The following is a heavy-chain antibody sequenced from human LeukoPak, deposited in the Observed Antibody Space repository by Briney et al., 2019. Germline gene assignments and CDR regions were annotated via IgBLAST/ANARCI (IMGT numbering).Heavy chain of an antibody. CDR2: IRGSGGGT. D-gene: IGHD4-17*01. CDR3: TRDPNGDYVGAFDM. CDR1: GITFSTYA. Sequence: GGSLRLSCAASGITFSTYAMTWVRQAPGKGLEWVSSIRGSGGGTDYADSVKGRFTISRDNSRDTLFLQMNSLRAEDTALYYCTRDPNGDYVGAFDMWGPGTMVTVSS. V-gene: IGHV3-23*01. J-gene: IGHJ3*02.